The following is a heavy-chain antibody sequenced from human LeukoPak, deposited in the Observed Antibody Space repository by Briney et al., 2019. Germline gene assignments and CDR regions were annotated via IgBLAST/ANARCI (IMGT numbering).Heavy chain of an antibody. CDR1: GYSISSGYY. CDR2: IYRSGTT. Sequence: PSETLSLTCTVSGYSISSGYYWGWIRQPAGKGLEWIGSIYRSGTTFYNPSLKSRVTISVDTSTHQLSLKMSSVTAADTAVYYCARMVGWGARPYYYYYMDVWGKGTTVTISS. D-gene: IGHD1-26*01. CDR3: ARMVGWGARPYYYYYMDV. V-gene: IGHV4-38-2*02. J-gene: IGHJ6*03.